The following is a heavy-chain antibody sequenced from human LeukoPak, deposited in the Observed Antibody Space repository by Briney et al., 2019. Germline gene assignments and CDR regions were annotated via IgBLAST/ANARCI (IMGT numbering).Heavy chain of an antibody. CDR1: GFTFSTYF. D-gene: IGHD2-21*01. V-gene: IGHV3-30-3*01. J-gene: IGHJ3*02. CDR2: IASDGSHT. Sequence: PGGSLRLSCAASGFTFSTYFMHWVRQAPGKGLEWVADIASDGSHTFYVESVKGRFTISRDNSKNTLYLQMNSLRAEDTAVYFGARERQDTILYSGAFYIRGQGTMVTVSS. CDR3: ARERQDTILYSGAFYI.